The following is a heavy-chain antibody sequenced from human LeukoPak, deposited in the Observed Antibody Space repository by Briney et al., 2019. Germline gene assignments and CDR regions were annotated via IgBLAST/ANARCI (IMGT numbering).Heavy chain of an antibody. D-gene: IGHD3-22*01. CDR2: IYYSGST. Sequence: SETLSLTCTVSGGSISTYYWSWIRQPPGKALEWIGYIYYSGSTNYNPSLKSRVTISEDTSKKQLSLKLSSVTAADTAVYYCAREYYYDSSGYYPPHAFDIWGQGTMVTVSS. CDR3: AREYYYDSSGYYPPHAFDI. J-gene: IGHJ3*02. CDR1: GGSISTYY. V-gene: IGHV4-59*01.